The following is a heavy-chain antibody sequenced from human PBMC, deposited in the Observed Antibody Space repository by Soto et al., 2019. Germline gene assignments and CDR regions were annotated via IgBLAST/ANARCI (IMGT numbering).Heavy chain of an antibody. Sequence: QVQLVQSGAEVKKPGASVKVSCKASGYTFTSYGISWVRQAPGQGLEWMGWISAYNGNTNYAQKLQGRVTMTTDTSTSTAYMERRSLRFDDTAVYYCARNYYGSGSYLRMGGNWFDPWGQGTLVTVSS. V-gene: IGHV1-18*01. D-gene: IGHD3-10*01. CDR2: ISAYNGNT. CDR3: ARNYYGSGSYLRMGGNWFDP. CDR1: GYTFTSYG. J-gene: IGHJ5*02.